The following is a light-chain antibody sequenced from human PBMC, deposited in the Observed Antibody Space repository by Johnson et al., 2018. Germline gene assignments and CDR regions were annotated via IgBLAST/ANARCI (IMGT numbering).Light chain of an antibody. Sequence: QSVLTQPPSVSAAPGQKVTISCSGSSSNIGNNYVSWYQQLPGTAPNLVIYENNKRPSGIPDRFSGSKSGPSATLGITGLQTGDEADYYCGTWDSSLSAGNVFGTGTKVTVL. CDR3: GTWDSSLSAGNV. CDR1: SSNIGNNY. V-gene: IGLV1-51*02. J-gene: IGLJ1*01. CDR2: ENN.